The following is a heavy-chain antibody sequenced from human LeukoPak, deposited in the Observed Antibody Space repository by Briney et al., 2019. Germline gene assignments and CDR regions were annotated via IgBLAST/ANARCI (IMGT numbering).Heavy chain of an antibody. V-gene: IGHV3-30*18. CDR1: GFTFSSYG. CDR3: AKVHYYYDSSGYFGFDY. J-gene: IGHJ4*02. Sequence: PGGSLRLSCAASGFTFSSYGMHWVRQAPGKGLEWVAVISYDGSNKYHADSVKGRFTISRDNSKNTLYLQMNSLRAEDTAVYYCAKVHYYYDSSGYFGFDYWGQGTLVTVSS. CDR2: ISYDGSNK. D-gene: IGHD3-22*01.